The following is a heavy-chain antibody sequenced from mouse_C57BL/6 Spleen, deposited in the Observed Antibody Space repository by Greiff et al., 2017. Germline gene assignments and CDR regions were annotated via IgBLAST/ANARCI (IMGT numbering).Heavy chain of an antibody. CDR2: IRSKSNNYAT. Sequence: EVKLVESGGGLVQPKGSLKLSCAASGFSFNTYAMNWVRQAPGKGLEWVARIRSKSNNYATYYADSVKDRFTISRDDSESRLYLQMNNLKTEDTAMYYCVRHEGAGNYVYWGQGTTLTVSS. CDR1: GFSFNTYA. D-gene: IGHD2-1*01. V-gene: IGHV10-1*01. CDR3: VRHEGAGNYVY. J-gene: IGHJ2*01.